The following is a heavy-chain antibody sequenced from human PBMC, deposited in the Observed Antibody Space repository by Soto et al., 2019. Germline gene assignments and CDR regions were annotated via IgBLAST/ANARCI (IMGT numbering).Heavy chain of an antibody. J-gene: IGHJ1*01. Sequence: VQLVESGGGLVQPGGSLRLSCAASGFSFSSYWMHWVRHAPGKGLVWVSRISDGSSATYADSVKGRFTISRDNAKNTLYLQMNSLTPGDTVVYYCAKGVPAATRYFQHWGQGTLVTVSS. V-gene: IGHV3-74*01. CDR2: ISDGSSA. CDR3: AKGVPAATRYFQH. CDR1: GFSFSSYW. D-gene: IGHD2-2*01.